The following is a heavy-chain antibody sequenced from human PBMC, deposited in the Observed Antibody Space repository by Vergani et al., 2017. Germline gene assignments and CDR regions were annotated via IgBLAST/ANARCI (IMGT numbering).Heavy chain of an antibody. CDR3: AKERGGYGTSDY. CDR2: ISGSGGST. J-gene: IGHJ4*02. D-gene: IGHD5-12*01. Sequence: EVQLVESGGGLVQPGGSLRLSCAASGFTFSSYWMHWVRQAPGKGLEWVSAISGSGGSTYYADSVKGRFTISRDNSKNTLYLQMNRLRAEDTAVYYCAKERGGYGTSDYWGQGTLVTVSS. V-gene: IGHV3-23*04. CDR1: GFTFSSYW.